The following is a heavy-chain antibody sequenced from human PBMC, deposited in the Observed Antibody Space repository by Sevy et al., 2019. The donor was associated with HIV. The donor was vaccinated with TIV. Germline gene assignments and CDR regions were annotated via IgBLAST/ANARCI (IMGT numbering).Heavy chain of an antibody. CDR1: GFTFSNAW. V-gene: IGHV3-15*01. Sequence: GGSLRLSCAASGFTFSNAWMSWVRRAPGKGLEWVGRLKSKTEGATRDFAAPVKGRLLISRDDSRNTVYLQMNSLKTEDTAVYYCTAGVGASDFDYWVQGTLVTVSS. J-gene: IGHJ4*02. CDR2: LKSKTEGATR. D-gene: IGHD1-26*01. CDR3: TAGVGASDFDY.